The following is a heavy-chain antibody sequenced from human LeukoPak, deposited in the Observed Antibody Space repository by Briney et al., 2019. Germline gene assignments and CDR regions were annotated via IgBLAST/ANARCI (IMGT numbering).Heavy chain of an antibody. J-gene: IGHJ4*02. CDR2: INPNSGGT. Sequence: ASVKVSCKASGYTFTGYYMHWVRQAPGQGLEWMGWINPNSGGTSYAQKFQGRVTMTRDTSISTAYMELSRLRSDDTAVYYCARSYGSGSSYFDYWGQGTLVTVSS. CDR3: ARSYGSGSSYFDY. D-gene: IGHD3-10*01. CDR1: GYTFTGYY. V-gene: IGHV1-2*02.